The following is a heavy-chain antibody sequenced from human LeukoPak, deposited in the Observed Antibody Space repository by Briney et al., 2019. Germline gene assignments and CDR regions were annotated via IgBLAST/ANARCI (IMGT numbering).Heavy chain of an antibody. CDR1: GYTFTGYY. J-gene: IGHJ5*02. D-gene: IGHD3-3*01. Sequence: ASVKVSCKASGYTFTGYYMHWVRQAPGQGLEWMGWIHPNSGGTNYAQKFQGRVTMTRDTSISTAYMELSRLRSDDTAVYYCARHGVDFWSGYYKGGWFDPWGQGTLVTVSS. CDR2: IHPNSGGT. CDR3: ARHGVDFWSGYYKGGWFDP. V-gene: IGHV1-2*02.